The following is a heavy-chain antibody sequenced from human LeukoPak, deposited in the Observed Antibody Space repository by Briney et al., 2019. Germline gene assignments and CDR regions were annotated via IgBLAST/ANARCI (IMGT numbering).Heavy chain of an antibody. D-gene: IGHD3-9*01. CDR2: TYYSGST. CDR1: GGSVSSYEYY. V-gene: IGHV4-39*01. Sequence: SETLSLTCTVSGGSVSSYEYYWGWIRQPPGKGLEWIGNTYYSGSTYYNPSLKSRLTMSVDTSKNQFSLKMSSVTAAETAVYYCARLSKGRYFDYIFDHWGQGALVTVSS. CDR3: ARLSKGRYFDYIFDH. J-gene: IGHJ4*02.